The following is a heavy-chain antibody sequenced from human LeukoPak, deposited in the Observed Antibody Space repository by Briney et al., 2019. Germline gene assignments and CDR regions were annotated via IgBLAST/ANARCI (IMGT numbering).Heavy chain of an antibody. CDR2: IYYSGST. CDR3: ARGEGFWSGYYSSYYMDV. Sequence: SQTLSLTCTVSGGSISSGDYYWSWIRQPPGKGLEWIVYIYYSGSTYYNPSLKSRVTISVDTSKNQFSLKLSSVTAADTAVYYCARGEGFWSGYYSSYYMDVWGKGTTVTVSS. CDR1: GGSISSGDYY. V-gene: IGHV4-30-4*08. D-gene: IGHD3-3*01. J-gene: IGHJ6*03.